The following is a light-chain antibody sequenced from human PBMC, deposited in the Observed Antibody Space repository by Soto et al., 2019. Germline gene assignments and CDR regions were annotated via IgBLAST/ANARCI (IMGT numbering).Light chain of an antibody. Sequence: DIQMTQSPSSLSASAGDRVTITCRASQSINIYLNWYQKKPGKAPKVLIYAASNLQSGVPSRFSGSGSGTDFTLTISSLQAEDSATYYCQHSSQYPSTFGQGTKLAIK. V-gene: IGKV1-39*01. CDR2: AAS. CDR3: QHSSQYPST. CDR1: QSINIY. J-gene: IGKJ2*01.